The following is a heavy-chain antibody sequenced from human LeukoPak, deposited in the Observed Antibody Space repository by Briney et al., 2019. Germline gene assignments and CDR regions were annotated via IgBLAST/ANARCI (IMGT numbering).Heavy chain of an antibody. CDR3: ARPKRPGSYYYYYYYMDV. J-gene: IGHJ6*03. D-gene: IGHD1-1*01. CDR1: GGSFSGYY. V-gene: IGHV4-34*01. Sequence: SETLSLTCAVCGGSFSGYYWSWLRQPPGKGLEWIGEINHSGSTNYNPSLKSRVTISVDTSKNQFSLKLSSVTAADTAVYYCARPKRPGSYYYYYYYMDVWGKGTTVTVSS. CDR2: INHSGST.